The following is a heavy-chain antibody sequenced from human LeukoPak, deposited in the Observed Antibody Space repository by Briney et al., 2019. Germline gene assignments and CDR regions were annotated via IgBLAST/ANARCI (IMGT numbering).Heavy chain of an antibody. CDR2: IYYSGST. CDR3: ARGHTIFGVVIPLGY. D-gene: IGHD3-3*01. V-gene: IGHV4-59*08. J-gene: IGHJ4*02. Sequence: PSETLSLTCTVSGGSISSYYWSWIRQPPGKGLEWIGYIYYSGSTNYNPSLKSRVTISVDTSKNQFSLKLSSVTAADTAVYYCARGHTIFGVVIPLGYWGQGTLVTVSS. CDR1: GGSISSYY.